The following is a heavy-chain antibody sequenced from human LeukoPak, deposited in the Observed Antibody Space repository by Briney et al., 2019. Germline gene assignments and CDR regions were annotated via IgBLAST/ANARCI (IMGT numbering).Heavy chain of an antibody. V-gene: IGHV1-46*01. J-gene: IGHJ4*02. D-gene: IGHD1-26*01. CDR3: GGDPGGSHYYFDY. CDR2: INPSSSST. Sequence: GGSVKVSCKASGYTFINYYLHWVRQAPGQGLEWMGIINPSSSSTNYAQKVQGRFTMTRDTSTSTVYMELSSLISEDTAVYYCGGDPGGSHYYFDYWGQGTLVTVSS. CDR1: GYTFINYY.